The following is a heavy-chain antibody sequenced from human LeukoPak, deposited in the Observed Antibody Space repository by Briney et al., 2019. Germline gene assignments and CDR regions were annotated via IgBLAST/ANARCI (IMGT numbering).Heavy chain of an antibody. CDR2: ISGSGGST. J-gene: IGHJ4*02. CDR3: AKDYCSSTSCYIVDY. V-gene: IGHV3-23*01. CDR1: GFTFSSYA. D-gene: IGHD2-2*02. Sequence: PGGSLRLSCAASGFTFSSYAMSWVRQAPGKGLEWVSAISGSGGSTYYTDSVKGRFTISRDNSKNTLYLQMNSLRAEDTAVYYCAKDYCSSTSCYIVDYWGQGTLVTVSS.